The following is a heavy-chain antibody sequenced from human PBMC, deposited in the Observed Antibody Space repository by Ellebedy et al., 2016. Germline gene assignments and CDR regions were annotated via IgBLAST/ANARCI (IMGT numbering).Heavy chain of an antibody. D-gene: IGHD1-1*01. CDR3: ARGTGHFDY. CDR1: GFTFSSYA. V-gene: IGHV3-48*04. CDR2: ISPSSITI. J-gene: IGHJ4*02. Sequence: GGSLRLSXAASGFTFSSYAMSWVRQTPGKGLEWVTYISPSSITISYTDSVKGRFTISRDNAKNSLYLQLNSLRVEDTAVYFCARGTGHFDYWGQGTLVTVSS.